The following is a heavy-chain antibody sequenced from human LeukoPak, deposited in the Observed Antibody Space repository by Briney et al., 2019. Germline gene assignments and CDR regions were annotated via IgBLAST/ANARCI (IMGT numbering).Heavy chain of an antibody. CDR3: AKHPDRVTGTTLLGFDP. D-gene: IGHD1-20*01. CDR2: ISGSGGST. Sequence: GGSLRLSCAASGFTFSSYAMSWVRQAPGKGLEWVSAISGSGGSTYYADPVKGRFTISRDNSKNTLYLQMNSLRAEDTAVYYCAKHPDRVTGTTLLGFDPWGQGTLVTVSS. CDR1: GFTFSSYA. V-gene: IGHV3-23*01. J-gene: IGHJ5*02.